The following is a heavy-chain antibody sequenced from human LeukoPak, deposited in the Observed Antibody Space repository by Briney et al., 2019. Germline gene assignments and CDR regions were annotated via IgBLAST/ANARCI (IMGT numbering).Heavy chain of an antibody. V-gene: IGHV3-9*01. D-gene: IGHD2-15*01. J-gene: IGHJ5*02. Sequence: GGSLRLSCAASGFTFDDYAMHWVRQAPGKGLEWVSGISWNSGSIGYADSVKGRFTISRDNAKNSLYLQMNSLRAEDTALYYCAKDLGYCSGGSCGGWFDPWGQGTLVTVSS. CDR2: ISWNSGSI. CDR3: AKDLGYCSGGSCGGWFDP. CDR1: GFTFDDYA.